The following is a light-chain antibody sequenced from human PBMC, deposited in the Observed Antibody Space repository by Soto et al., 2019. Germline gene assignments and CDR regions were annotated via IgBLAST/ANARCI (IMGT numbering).Light chain of an antibody. V-gene: IGKV3-20*01. CDR2: GAS. CDR1: QSVSGSN. Sequence: EIVLTQSPGTLSLSPGERATLSCRASQSVSGSNLAWYQQKPGQAPRLVIYGASSRATGIPDRFSGSGSGPDFTITISRLEPEDFAVYYCKQYGSFGQGTKVEIK. CDR3: KQYGS. J-gene: IGKJ1*01.